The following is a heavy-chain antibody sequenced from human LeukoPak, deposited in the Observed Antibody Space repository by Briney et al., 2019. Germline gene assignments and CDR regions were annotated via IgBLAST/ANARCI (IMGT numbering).Heavy chain of an antibody. CDR1: GFTFSNYG. CDR2: IRYDGSDE. D-gene: IGHD4/OR15-4a*01. V-gene: IGHV3-30*02. Sequence: GGSLRLSCAASGFTFSNYGIHWVRQAPGKGLEWVAFIRYDGSDEYYAESVKGRFTISRDNAKNSLYLQMNSLRAEDTAVYYCARVHGAYPFDYWGQGTLVTVSS. CDR3: ARVHGAYPFDY. J-gene: IGHJ4*02.